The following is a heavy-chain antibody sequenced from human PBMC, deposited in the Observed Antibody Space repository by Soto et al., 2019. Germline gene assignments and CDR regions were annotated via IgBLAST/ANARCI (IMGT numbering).Heavy chain of an antibody. CDR2: IYPGDSDR. V-gene: IGHV5-51*01. CDR1: GYSFTSYW. Sequence: GSLKISCKASGYSFTSYWIGWVRQMSGKGLEWMGIIYPGDSDRRYSPSFQGQVTLSADKSISTAYLQWSSLKASDTAMYYCARLPPDDSKGYFSMDVWGQGTTVTVSS. D-gene: IGHD3-22*01. CDR3: ARLPPDDSKGYFSMDV. J-gene: IGHJ6*02.